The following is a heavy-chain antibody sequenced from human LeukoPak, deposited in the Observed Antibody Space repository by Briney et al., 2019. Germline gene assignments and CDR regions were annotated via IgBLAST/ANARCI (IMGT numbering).Heavy chain of an antibody. J-gene: IGHJ4*02. CDR2: INHSGST. D-gene: IGHD6-13*01. CDR1: GGSFSGYY. V-gene: IGHV4-34*01. Sequence: SETLSLTCAVCGGSFSGYYWSWIRQPPGKGMEWIGEINHSGSTNYNPSLKSRVTISVDTSKNQFSLKLSSVTAADTAVYYCARASKARIAAAGKRYFDYWGQGTLVTVSS. CDR3: ARASKARIAAAGKRYFDY.